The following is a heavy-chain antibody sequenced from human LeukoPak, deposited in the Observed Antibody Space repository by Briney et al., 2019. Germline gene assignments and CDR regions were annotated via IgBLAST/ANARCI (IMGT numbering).Heavy chain of an antibody. Sequence: GGSLRLSCAASGFTFSSYAMSWVRQAPGKGLEWVSAISGSGGSTYYADSVKGRFTISRDNPKNTLYLQMNSLRAEDTAVYYCARTGHIVVVTAIRPADYWGQGTLVTVSS. J-gene: IGHJ4*02. CDR2: ISGSGGST. D-gene: IGHD2-21*02. V-gene: IGHV3-23*01. CDR1: GFTFSSYA. CDR3: ARTGHIVVVTAIRPADY.